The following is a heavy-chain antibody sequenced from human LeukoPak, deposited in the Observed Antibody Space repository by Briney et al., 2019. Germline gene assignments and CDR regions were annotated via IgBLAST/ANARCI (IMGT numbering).Heavy chain of an antibody. CDR3: ARDLGYSSFDY. Sequence: GGSLRLSCAASGFPFRKYWMSWVRQAPGKGLEWVANMNQDGGEKNYVDSVKGRFTISRDNARNSLYLQMNSLTVDDTAVYYCARDLGYSSFDYWGQGALVTVSS. CDR2: MNQDGGEK. D-gene: IGHD2-15*01. CDR1: GFPFRKYW. J-gene: IGHJ4*02. V-gene: IGHV3-7*01.